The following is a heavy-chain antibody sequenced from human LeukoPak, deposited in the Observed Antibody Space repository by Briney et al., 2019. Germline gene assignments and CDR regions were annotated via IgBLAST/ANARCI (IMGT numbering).Heavy chain of an antibody. J-gene: IGHJ4*02. Sequence: SQTLSLTCTVSGGSISSGGYYWSWIRQHPGKGLEWIGYIYYSGSTYYNPSLESRVTISVDTSKNQFSLKLSSVTAADTAVYYCARADTMVRGVISPFDYWGQGTLVTVSS. CDR1: GGSISSGGYY. CDR3: ARADTMVRGVISPFDY. V-gene: IGHV4-31*03. CDR2: IYYSGST. D-gene: IGHD3-10*01.